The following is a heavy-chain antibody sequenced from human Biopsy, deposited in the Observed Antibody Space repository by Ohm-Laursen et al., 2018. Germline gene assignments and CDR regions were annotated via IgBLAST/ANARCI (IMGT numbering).Heavy chain of an antibody. CDR1: GASVKTSGYF. CDR3: VREPKTGTAEAWYFDL. D-gene: IGHD3-9*01. Sequence: SDTLSLTCSVSGASVKTSGYFWAWIRQRPGKGLEWIGDISYNERTHYNPSLTSRLAISFDTSNNRISLQLRSVSVADTAVYYCVREPKTGTAEAWYFDLWGRGSPVTVPS. J-gene: IGHJ2*01. V-gene: IGHV4-31*03. CDR2: ISYNERT.